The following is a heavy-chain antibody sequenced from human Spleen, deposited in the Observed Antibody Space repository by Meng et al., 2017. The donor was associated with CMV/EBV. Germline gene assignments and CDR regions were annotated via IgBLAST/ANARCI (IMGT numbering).Heavy chain of an antibody. V-gene: IGHV3-30*04. D-gene: IGHD5-18*01. J-gene: IGHJ4*02. CDR2: ISYDGRNK. Sequence: SGVMFSSSAMHWVRQAPGKGLEWVAVISYDGRNKDNADSVKGRFTISRDNSKNTLYLHMDSLRAADTAIYYCARGDGGYSFGSPIDFWGQGTLVTVSS. CDR3: ARGDGGYSFGSPIDF. CDR1: GVMFSSSA.